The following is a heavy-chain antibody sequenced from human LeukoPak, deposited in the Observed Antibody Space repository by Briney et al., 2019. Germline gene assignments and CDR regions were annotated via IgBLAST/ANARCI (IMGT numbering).Heavy chain of an antibody. J-gene: IGHJ4*02. CDR2: ISHSGST. CDR3: AGQGLGSSWFYHGGFYYCDS. CDR1: NDSFSSYY. V-gene: IGHV4-59*01. Sequence: SETLSLTCTVSNDSFSSYYWSWIRQPPGKGLEWIGYISHSGSTNYNPSLKSRLTISVGASRNQFFLELSSVTPADTAVYYCAGQGLGSSWFYHGGFYYCDSRGQGTLVTVS. D-gene: IGHD6-13*01.